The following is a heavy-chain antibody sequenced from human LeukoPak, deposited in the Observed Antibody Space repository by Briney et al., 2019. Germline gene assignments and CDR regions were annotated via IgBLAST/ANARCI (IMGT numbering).Heavy chain of an antibody. V-gene: IGHV3-9*01. J-gene: IGHJ6*02. CDR1: GFTFDDYA. Sequence: EAGGSLRLFCAASGFTFDDYAMRWVRQASGKGLEWVSGISWNSGSIGYADSVKGRFTISRDNAKNSLYLQMNSLRAEDTALYYCAKDTHITMVRGVIADVWGQGTTVTVSS. CDR2: ISWNSGSI. CDR3: AKDTHITMVRGVIADV. D-gene: IGHD3-10*01.